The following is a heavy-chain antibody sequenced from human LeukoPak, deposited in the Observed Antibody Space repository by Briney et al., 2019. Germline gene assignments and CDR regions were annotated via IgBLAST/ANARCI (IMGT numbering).Heavy chain of an antibody. D-gene: IGHD6-19*01. CDR2: ISAYNGNT. CDR1: GYSFTSSV. Sequence: ASVKVSCKASGYSFTSSVISWVRQAPGQGREWMGWISAYNGNTNYAQKLQGRVTMTTDTSTSTAYMELRSLRSDDTAVYYCARFGLGKHIEVAGIPFDIWGQGTMVTVSS. J-gene: IGHJ3*02. CDR3: ARFGLGKHIEVAGIPFDI. V-gene: IGHV1-18*01.